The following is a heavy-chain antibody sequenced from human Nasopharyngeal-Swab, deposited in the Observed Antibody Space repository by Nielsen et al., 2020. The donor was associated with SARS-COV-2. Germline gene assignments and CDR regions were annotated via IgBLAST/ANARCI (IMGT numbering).Heavy chain of an antibody. J-gene: IGHJ2*01. CDR2: IYYSGST. CDR1: GGSISSGAYY. Sequence: SEALSLTCTVSGGSISSGAYYWSWIRQSPGKGLEWIGYIYYSGSTYYNPSLKSRVAISVDTSKNQFSLKLNSVTAGDTAVYYCASIRYSSSWYGYWYFDLWGRGTLVTVSS. D-gene: IGHD6-13*01. V-gene: IGHV4-30-4*01. CDR3: ASIRYSSSWYGYWYFDL.